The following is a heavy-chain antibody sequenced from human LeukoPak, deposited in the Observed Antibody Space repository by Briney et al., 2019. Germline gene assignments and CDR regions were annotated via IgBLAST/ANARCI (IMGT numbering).Heavy chain of an antibody. V-gene: IGHV1-18*01. CDR2: ISAYNGNT. CDR3: ARMGYCSSTSCYASYYYYMDV. D-gene: IGHD2-2*01. Sequence: GASVKVSCKASGYTFTSYGISWVRQAPGQGLEWMGWISAYNGNTNYAQKLQGRVTMTTDTSTSTAYMELRSLRSDDTAVCYCARMGYCSSTSCYASYYYYMDVWGKGTTVTVSS. CDR1: GYTFTSYG. J-gene: IGHJ6*03.